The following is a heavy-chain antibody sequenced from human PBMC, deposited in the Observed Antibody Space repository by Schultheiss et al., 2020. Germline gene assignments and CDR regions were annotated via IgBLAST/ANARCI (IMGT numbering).Heavy chain of an antibody. CDR2: IKQDGSEK. CDR3: ARAIGQQVDY. D-gene: IGHD6-13*01. V-gene: IGHV3-7*01. CDR1: GFTFSSYG. J-gene: IGHJ4*02. Sequence: GGSLRLSCAASGFTFSSYGMHWVRQAPGKGLEWVANIKQDGSEKYYVDSVKGRFTISRDNSMHTLYLHMSSLRAEDTAVYYCARAIGQQVDYWGRGTLVTVSS.